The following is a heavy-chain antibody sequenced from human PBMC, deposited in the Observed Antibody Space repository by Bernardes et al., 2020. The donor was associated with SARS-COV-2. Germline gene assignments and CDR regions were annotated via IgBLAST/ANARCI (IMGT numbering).Heavy chain of an antibody. CDR2: ISGSGGST. V-gene: IGHV3-23*01. CDR1: GFTFSSYA. CDR3: AKDPYRYRFLEWSLHDY. D-gene: IGHD3-3*01. J-gene: IGHJ4*02. Sequence: GSLRLSCAASGFTFSSYAMSWVRQAPGKGLEWVSAISGSGGSTYYADSVKGRFTISRDNSKNTLYLQMNSLRAEDTAVYYCAKDPYRYRFLEWSLHDYWGQGTLVTVSS.